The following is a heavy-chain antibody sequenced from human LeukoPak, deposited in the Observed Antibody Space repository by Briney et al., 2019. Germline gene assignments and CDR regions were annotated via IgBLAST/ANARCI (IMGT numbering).Heavy chain of an antibody. V-gene: IGHV1-18*01. CDR3: ARVDRSGSYYQRAPIDY. CDR1: GYTFTSYG. Sequence: GASVKVSCKASGYTFTSYGISWVRQAPGQGLEWMGWISAYNGNTNYAQKLQGRVTMTTDTSTRTAYMELRSLRSDDTAVYYCARVDRSGSYYQRAPIDYWGQGTLVTVSS. CDR2: ISAYNGNT. J-gene: IGHJ4*02. D-gene: IGHD1-26*01.